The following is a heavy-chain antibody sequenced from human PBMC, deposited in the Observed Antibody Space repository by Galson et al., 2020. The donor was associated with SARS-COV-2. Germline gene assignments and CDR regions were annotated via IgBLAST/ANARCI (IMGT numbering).Heavy chain of an antibody. CDR2: TDWDGDK. CDR3: ARIDSSGCRGNY. V-gene: IGHV2-70*11. CDR1: GFSLTTGGVC. J-gene: IGHJ4*02. D-gene: IGHD6-19*01. Sequence: ESGPTLLKPTQTLTLTCTFSGFSLTTGGVCVNWIRQPPGKALEWLARTDWDGDKYYSTPLKTRLTIPKDTSKNQVVLTMTDMDPVDTATYYCARIDSSGCRGNYWGQGTPVTVSS.